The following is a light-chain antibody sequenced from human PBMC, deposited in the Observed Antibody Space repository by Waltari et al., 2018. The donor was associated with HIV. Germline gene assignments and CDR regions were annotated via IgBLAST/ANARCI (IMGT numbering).Light chain of an antibody. CDR1: SSDVGGYNY. Sequence: QSALTQPRSVSGSPGQSVTISCTGTSSDVGGYNYVSWYQQHPGKAPKLMIYDVSKRPSGVPDRVSGSKSGNTASLTISGLQAEDGAYYYCCSYAGSYTWVVGGGTKLTVL. CDR2: DVS. CDR3: CSYAGSYTWV. J-gene: IGLJ3*02. V-gene: IGLV2-11*01.